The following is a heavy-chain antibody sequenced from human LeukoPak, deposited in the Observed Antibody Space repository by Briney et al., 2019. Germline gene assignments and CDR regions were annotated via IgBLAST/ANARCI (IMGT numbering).Heavy chain of an antibody. CDR2: VGGTDGRT. Sequence: GGSLRLSCAASGFTFSTYNMNWVRQAPGKGLEWVSAVGGTDGRTYYAAFVKGRFTIYRDNSKNTLYLHMNSLRAEDTAVYYCAKDGSYYFDYWGQGTLVTVSS. CDR1: GFTFSTYN. V-gene: IGHV3-23*01. J-gene: IGHJ4*02. CDR3: AKDGSYYFDY.